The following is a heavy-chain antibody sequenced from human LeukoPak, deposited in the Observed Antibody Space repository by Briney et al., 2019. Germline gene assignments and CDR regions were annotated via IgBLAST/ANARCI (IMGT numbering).Heavy chain of an antibody. CDR2: ISYDGSNK. D-gene: IGHD1-26*01. V-gene: IGHV3-30*04. Sequence: GGSLRLSCAASGFTFSSYAMHWVRQAPGKGLEWVAVISYDGSNKYYADSVEGRFTISRDNAKNSLYLQMNSLRAEDTAVYYCARDTEWKLPHWGQGTLVTVSS. J-gene: IGHJ4*02. CDR3: ARDTEWKLPH. CDR1: GFTFSSYA.